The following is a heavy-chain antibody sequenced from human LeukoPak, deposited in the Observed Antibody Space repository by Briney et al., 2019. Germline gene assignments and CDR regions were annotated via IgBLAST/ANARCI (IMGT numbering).Heavy chain of an antibody. Sequence: GGSLRLSCAASGFTVSSNYMSWVRQAPGKGLEWVSVIYSGGSTYYAESVKGRFTISRHNSKNTLYLQMKSMRSEDTAVYYCARDSSGYYSYGMDVWGQGTTVTVSS. D-gene: IGHD6-19*01. J-gene: IGHJ6*02. CDR2: IYSGGST. V-gene: IGHV3-53*04. CDR1: GFTVSSNY. CDR3: ARDSSGYYSYGMDV.